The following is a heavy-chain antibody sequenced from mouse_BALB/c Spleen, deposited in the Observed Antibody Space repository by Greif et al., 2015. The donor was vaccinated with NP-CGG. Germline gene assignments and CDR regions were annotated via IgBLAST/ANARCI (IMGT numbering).Heavy chain of an antibody. CDR2: ISYSGST. CDR1: GYSITSDYA. V-gene: IGHV3-2*02. D-gene: IGHD1-1*01. Sequence: DVKLVESGPGLVKPSQSLSLTCTVTGYSITSDYAWNWIRQFPGNKLEWMGYISYSGSTSYNPSLKSRISITRDTSKNHFFLQLNSVTTEDTATYYCARGITTVVATDYYAMDYWGQGTSVTVSS. J-gene: IGHJ4*01. CDR3: ARGITTVVATDYYAMDY.